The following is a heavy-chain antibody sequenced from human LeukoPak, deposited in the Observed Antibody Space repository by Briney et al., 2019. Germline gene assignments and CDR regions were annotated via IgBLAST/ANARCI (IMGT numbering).Heavy chain of an antibody. CDR3: ARPLRWSKGGAAFDI. CDR2: INPNSGGT. V-gene: IGHV1-2*02. J-gene: IGHJ3*02. Sequence: ASVKVSCKASGYTFTGYYMHWVRQAPGQGLEWMGWINPNSGGTNYAQKFQARVTMTRDTSISTAYMELSSLRSDDTAVYYCARPLRWSKGGAAFDIWGQGTMVTVS. D-gene: IGHD4-23*01. CDR1: GYTFTGYY.